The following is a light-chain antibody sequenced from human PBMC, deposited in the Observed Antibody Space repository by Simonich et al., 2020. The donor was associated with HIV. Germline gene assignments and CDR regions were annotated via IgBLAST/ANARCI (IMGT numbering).Light chain of an antibody. CDR3: VLYMGSGIWV. CDR2: STN. V-gene: IGLV8-61*01. J-gene: IGLJ3*02. Sequence: QTVVTQEPSFSVSPGGTVTLTCGLNSGSVSTNKYPSWYQQTPGQPPRTPIYSTNTRSSGVPDRFSGSILGNKAALTITGAQADDESDYYCVLYMGSGIWVFGGGTKLTVL. CDR1: SGSVSTNKY.